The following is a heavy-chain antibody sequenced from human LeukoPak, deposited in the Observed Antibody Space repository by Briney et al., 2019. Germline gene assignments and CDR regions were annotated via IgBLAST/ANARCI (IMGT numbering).Heavy chain of an antibody. Sequence: ASVKVSCKASGYTFTCYYIHWVRQAPGQGLEWMGTINPSGGGASHAQKFQGRVTMTRDMSTTTVYMELSSLRSEDTAVYYCARDPGVPGYYYYYMDVWGKGTTVTVSS. CDR3: ARDPGVPGYYYYYMDV. V-gene: IGHV1-46*01. CDR2: INPSGGGA. J-gene: IGHJ6*03. D-gene: IGHD1-14*01. CDR1: GYTFTCYY.